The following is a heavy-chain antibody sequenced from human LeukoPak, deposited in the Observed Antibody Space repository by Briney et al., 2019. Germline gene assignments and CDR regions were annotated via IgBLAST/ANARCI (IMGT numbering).Heavy chain of an antibody. Sequence: VASVKLSCKASGYTFTNYYIHWVRQAPGQGLEWMGIINPSGGGTSYAQKFQGRVTMTRDTSTSTVYMELSSLRSEDTAVYYCARRGDYGDSLSYYTMGVWGQGTTVTVSS. J-gene: IGHJ6*02. CDR2: INPSGGGT. D-gene: IGHD4-17*01. CDR1: GYTFTNYY. V-gene: IGHV1-46*01. CDR3: ARRGDYGDSLSYYTMGV.